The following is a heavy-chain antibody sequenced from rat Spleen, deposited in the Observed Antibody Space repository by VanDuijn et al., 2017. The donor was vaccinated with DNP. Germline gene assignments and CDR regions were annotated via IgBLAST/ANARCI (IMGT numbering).Heavy chain of an antibody. D-gene: IGHD1-2*01. CDR3: ARSPETSYIYFPWAY. Sequence: QVQLKESGPGLVQPSQTLSLTCTVSGFSLTSNSVHWVRQPPGKGLEWVGAVWSGGTTDYNSALKSRLSISRDTSKSQVFLKMNSLQTEDTATYYCARSPETSYIYFPWAYWGQGTRVTVSS. CDR1: GFSLTSNS. CDR2: VWSGGTT. J-gene: IGHJ3*01. V-gene: IGHV2-1*01.